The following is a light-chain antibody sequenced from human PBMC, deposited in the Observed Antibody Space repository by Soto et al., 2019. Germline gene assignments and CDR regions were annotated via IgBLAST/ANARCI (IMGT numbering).Light chain of an antibody. V-gene: IGKV1-5*03. Sequence: DIQMTQSPSTLSASVGDRVTITCRASQSISSWLAWYQQKPGKAPKLLIYKASSLESGVPSRFSGSGSGTEFTITSSSLQPDDFATYYCQQYNSYSLTFGGGTKVEIK. CDR2: KAS. CDR1: QSISSW. J-gene: IGKJ4*01. CDR3: QQYNSYSLT.